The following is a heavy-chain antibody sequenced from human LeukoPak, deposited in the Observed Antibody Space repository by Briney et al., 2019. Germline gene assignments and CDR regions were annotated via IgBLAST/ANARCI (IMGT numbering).Heavy chain of an antibody. D-gene: IGHD6-13*01. CDR2: ISSSSSHI. V-gene: IGHV3-48*02. CDR1: GFTFSNFG. CDR3: ARDSSSSWYVSYGTDV. Sequence: GGSLRLSCVASGFTFSNFGMSWVRQAPGKGLEWLSYISSSSSHIYYADSVKGRFTISRDNAENSLYLQMNSLRDEDTAVYYCARDSSSSWYVSYGTDVWSQGTTVTVSS. J-gene: IGHJ6*02.